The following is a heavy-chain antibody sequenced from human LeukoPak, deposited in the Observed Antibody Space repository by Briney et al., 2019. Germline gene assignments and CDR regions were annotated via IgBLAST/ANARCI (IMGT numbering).Heavy chain of an antibody. CDR3: ARDLRGAEERWWFDP. Sequence: SETLPLTCTVSGGSISSGSYCWSWIRQPAGKGLEWIGRIYTSGSTNYNPSLKSRVTISVDTSKNQFSLKLSSVTAADTAVYYCARDLRGAEERWWFDPWGQGTLVTVSS. CDR1: GGSISSGSYC. D-gene: IGHD1-14*01. J-gene: IGHJ5*02. CDR2: IYTSGST. V-gene: IGHV4-61*02.